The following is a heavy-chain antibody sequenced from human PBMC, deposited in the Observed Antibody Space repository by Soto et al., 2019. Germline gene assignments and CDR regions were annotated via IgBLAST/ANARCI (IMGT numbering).Heavy chain of an antibody. V-gene: IGHV3-66*01. CDR3: ARVEPTLPPYGMDV. D-gene: IGHD2-15*01. CDR1: GFTVSSNY. Sequence: EVQLVESGGGLVQPGGSLRLSCAASGFTVSSNYMSWVRQAPGKGLEWVSVIYSGGSTYYADSVKGRFTISRDNSKNTLYLQMNSRGAEDRDVYYCARVEPTLPPYGMDVWGQGTTVTVSS. J-gene: IGHJ6*02. CDR2: IYSGGST.